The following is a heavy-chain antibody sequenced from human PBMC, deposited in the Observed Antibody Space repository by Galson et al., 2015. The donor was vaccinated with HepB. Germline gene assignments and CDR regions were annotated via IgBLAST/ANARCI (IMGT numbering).Heavy chain of an antibody. CDR1: GGSFSGYY. D-gene: IGHD1-26*01. V-gene: IGHV4-34*01. CDR3: ARIAGAHLSPFDY. Sequence: SETLSLTCAVYGGSFSGYYWSWIRQPPGKGLEWIGEINHSGSSSYNPSLKSRVTISVDTSKHQFSLKVSSVTAADTAVYYCARIAGAHLSPFDYWGQGTLVTVSS. CDR2: INHSGSS. J-gene: IGHJ4*02.